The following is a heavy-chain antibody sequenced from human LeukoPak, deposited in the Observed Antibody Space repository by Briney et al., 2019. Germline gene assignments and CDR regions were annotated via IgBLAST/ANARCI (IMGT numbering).Heavy chain of an antibody. CDR1: GFTFSSYW. CDR3: ARMAGGNWDYFDY. V-gene: IGHV3-7*03. D-gene: IGHD4-23*01. J-gene: IGHJ4*02. Sequence: GGSLRLSCAASGFTFSSYWMSWVRQAPGKGLEWVANIKQDGSEKYYVDSVKGRFTISRDNAKNSLYLQMNSLRAEDTAVYYCARMAGGNWDYFDYWGQGTLVTVSS. CDR2: IKQDGSEK.